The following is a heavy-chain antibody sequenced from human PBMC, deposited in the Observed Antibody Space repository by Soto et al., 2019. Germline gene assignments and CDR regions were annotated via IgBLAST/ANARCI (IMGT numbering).Heavy chain of an antibody. D-gene: IGHD4-17*01. V-gene: IGHV4-30-2*01. J-gene: IGHJ4*02. CDR1: GGSISSGGYS. CDR2: IYHSGST. CDR3: ARGMTTVTTFDY. Sequence: QLQLQESGSGLVKPSQTLSLTCAVSGGSISSGGYSCNWIRQPPGKGLEWIGYIYHSGSTYYNPSLTNRVTISVDRSKNQFSLKLSSVTAADTAVYYCARGMTTVTTFDYWGQVTLVTVSS.